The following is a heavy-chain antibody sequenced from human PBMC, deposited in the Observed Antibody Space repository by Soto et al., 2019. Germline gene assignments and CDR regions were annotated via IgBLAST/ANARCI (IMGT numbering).Heavy chain of an antibody. V-gene: IGHV5-51*01. D-gene: IGHD4-17*01. CDR3: ARIPYGGNAYYYYYGMDV. Sequence: PGESLKISCKGSGYSFTGYWIGWVRQMPGKGLEWMGIIYPGDSDTRYSPSFQGQVTISVDKSISTAYLQWSSLKASDTAMYYCARIPYGGNAYYYYYGMDVWGQGTTVTVSS. J-gene: IGHJ6*02. CDR1: GYSFTGYW. CDR2: IYPGDSDT.